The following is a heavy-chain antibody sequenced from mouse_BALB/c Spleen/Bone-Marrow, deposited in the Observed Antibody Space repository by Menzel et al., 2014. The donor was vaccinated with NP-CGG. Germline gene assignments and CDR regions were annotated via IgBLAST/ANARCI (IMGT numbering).Heavy chain of an antibody. CDR2: INTNGGST. D-gene: IGHD2-3*01. CDR1: GFTFSSYY. Sequence: EVKLVDSGGGLVKLGGSLKLSCAASGFTFSSYYMSWVRQTPEKRLELVAAINTNGGSTYYPDTVKGRFTISRDNAKNTLHLQMSSLKSEDTALYYCASLYDGYSVFVYWGQGTLVTVSA. CDR3: ASLYDGYSVFVY. J-gene: IGHJ3*01. V-gene: IGHV5-6-2*01.